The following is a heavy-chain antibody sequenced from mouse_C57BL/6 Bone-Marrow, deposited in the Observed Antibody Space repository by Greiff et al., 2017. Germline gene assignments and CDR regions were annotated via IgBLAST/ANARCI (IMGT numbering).Heavy chain of an antibody. V-gene: IGHV1-62-2*01. Sequence: LVQPGASVKLSCTASGYTFTASTIPWVKQWSGQGLEWLGWFYPGSGSIKYNETFKDKATLTADKSSSTVYMELSRLTSEDSAVYCCESHRNGGFDVWGTGTTVTVSS. CDR1: GYTFTAST. J-gene: IGHJ1*03. CDR2: FYPGSGSI. CDR3: ESHRNGGFDV.